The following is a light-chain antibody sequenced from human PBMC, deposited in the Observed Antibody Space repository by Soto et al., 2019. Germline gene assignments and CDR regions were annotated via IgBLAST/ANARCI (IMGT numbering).Light chain of an antibody. Sequence: ERVMTQSPATLSVSPGERATLSCRASQSVSSNLAWYQQKPGQAPRLLIYGASTRATGIPASFSGSGSGTKFTLTISSLQSEDFAVYYCQQYNNWPQTFGQGTKVDIK. CDR2: GAS. CDR3: QQYNNWPQT. V-gene: IGKV3-15*01. J-gene: IGKJ1*01. CDR1: QSVSSN.